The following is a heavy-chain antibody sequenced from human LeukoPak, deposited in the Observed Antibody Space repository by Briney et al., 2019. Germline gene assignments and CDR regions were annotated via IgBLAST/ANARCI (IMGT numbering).Heavy chain of an antibody. CDR1: GFTFSDYC. J-gene: IGHJ4*02. D-gene: IGHD4-23*01. V-gene: IGHV3-7*05. CDR3: ARARYGCNAVDY. Sequence: GGSLRLSCAAYGFTFSDYCMTWVRQAPGKGLEWVANIKQDGSEKNFVDSVKGRFTISRDNAKSSLYLQMNSLRAEDTAVYYCARARYGCNAVDYWGQGTLVTVSS. CDR2: IKQDGSEK.